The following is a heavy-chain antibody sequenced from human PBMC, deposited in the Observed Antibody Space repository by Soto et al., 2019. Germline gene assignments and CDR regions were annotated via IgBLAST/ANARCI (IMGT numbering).Heavy chain of an antibody. CDR1: GFTFSSYA. Sequence: PGGSLRLSCAASGFTFSSYAMHWVRQAPGKGLEWVAVISYDGSNKYYADSVKGRFTISRDNSKNTLYLQMNSLRAEDTAVYYCARAPLGYTAMVPDYWGQGTLVTVSS. CDR3: ARAPLGYTAMVPDY. CDR2: ISYDGSNK. D-gene: IGHD5-18*01. V-gene: IGHV3-30-3*01. J-gene: IGHJ4*02.